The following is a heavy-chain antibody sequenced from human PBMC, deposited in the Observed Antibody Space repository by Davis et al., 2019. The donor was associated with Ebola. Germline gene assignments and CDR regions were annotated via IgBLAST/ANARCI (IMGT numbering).Heavy chain of an antibody. D-gene: IGHD3-9*01. V-gene: IGHV1-69-2*01. CDR3: ATLDILTAYIPCAMDV. Sequence: AASVKVSCKASGYSSSDYYMHWVQGAPGKGLEWVGLVDPKTGRTVYAENFQDRVTISADKSTDTVYMELSSLRYEDTAVYYCATLDILTAYIPCAMDVWGQGTTVIVS. J-gene: IGHJ6*02. CDR1: GYSSSDYY. CDR2: VDPKTGRT.